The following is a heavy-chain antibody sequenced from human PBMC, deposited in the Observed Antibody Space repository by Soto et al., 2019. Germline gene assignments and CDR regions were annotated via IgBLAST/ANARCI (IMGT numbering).Heavy chain of an antibody. V-gene: IGHV1-3*01. CDR2: INAGNGNT. CDR1: GYTFTSYA. D-gene: IGHD5-18*01. CDR3: AREDPGTDVDTAMAFDY. J-gene: IGHJ4*02. Sequence: GASVKVSCKASGYTFTSYAMHWVRQAPGQRLEWMGWINAGNGNTKYSQKFQGRVTITRDTSASTAYMELSSLRSEDTAVYYCAREDPGTDVDTAMAFDYWGQGTLVTVSS.